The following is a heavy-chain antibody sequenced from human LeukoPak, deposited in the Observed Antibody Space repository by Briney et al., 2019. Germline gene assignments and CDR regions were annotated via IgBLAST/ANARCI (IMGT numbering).Heavy chain of an antibody. J-gene: IGHJ5*02. CDR1: GGSISSGGYY. V-gene: IGHV4-31*03. D-gene: IGHD3-10*01. CDR2: IYYSGST. Sequence: SHTLSLTCTVSGGSISSGGYYWSSIRQHPGKGLEWIGYIYYSGSTYYNPSLKSRDNISVDTSKNQFSLKRSSVTAADTAVYYCARGEVLLWFGELLPNWFDPWGQGTLVTVSS. CDR3: ARGEVLLWFGELLPNWFDP.